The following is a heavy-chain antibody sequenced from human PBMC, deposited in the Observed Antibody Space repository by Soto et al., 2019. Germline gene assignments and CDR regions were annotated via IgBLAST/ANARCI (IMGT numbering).Heavy chain of an antibody. CDR3: ARHGPAGVHSGWYYFYFDY. D-gene: IGHD6-19*01. Sequence: PSYTLSLTCTVSGGSISSSSYYWGWIRQPPGKGLEWIGSIYYSVSTYYNPSLKSRVTISVDTSKNQLSLKLSSVTAADTAVYYCARHGPAGVHSGWYYFYFDYWGQGTLVTGSS. CDR2: IYYSVST. J-gene: IGHJ4*02. V-gene: IGHV4-39*01. CDR1: GGSISSSSYY.